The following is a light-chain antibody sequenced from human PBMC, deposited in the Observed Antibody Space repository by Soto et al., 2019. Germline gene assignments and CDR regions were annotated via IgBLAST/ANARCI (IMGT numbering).Light chain of an antibody. J-gene: IGKJ4*01. CDR2: AAS. Sequence: DIQMTQSPSSVSASVGDRVTITCRASQAIRNDLAWFQQKPGKAPKSLIYAASNLQSGVPSRFSGSGSGTDFTLTISSLQPEDFATYYCQQLNTYPLTFGGGTKV. CDR3: QQLNTYPLT. V-gene: IGKV1-16*01. CDR1: QAIRND.